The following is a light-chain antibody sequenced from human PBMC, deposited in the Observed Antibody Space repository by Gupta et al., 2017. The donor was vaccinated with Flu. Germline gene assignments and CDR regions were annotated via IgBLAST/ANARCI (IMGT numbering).Light chain of an antibody. CDR3: QLYNNWPPYI. V-gene: IGKV3-15*01. J-gene: IGKJ2*01. Sequence: EIVMTQSPATLSVSPGERATLSCRASQSVSSNLAWYQQKPGQAPRLLIYGASTRATGIPARFSGSGSGTEFTLTISSRQSEDFAVYYCQLYNNWPPYIFGQGTKLEIK. CDR1: QSVSSN. CDR2: GAS.